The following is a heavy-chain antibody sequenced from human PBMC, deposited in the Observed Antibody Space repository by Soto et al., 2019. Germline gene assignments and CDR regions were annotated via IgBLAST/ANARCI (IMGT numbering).Heavy chain of an antibody. V-gene: IGHV3-30-3*01. CDR1: GFTFSSYA. D-gene: IGHD3-22*01. Sequence: GGSLRLSCAASGFTFSSYAMHWVRQAPGKGLEWVTVISYDGSNKYHADSVKGRFTISRDNSKNTLYLQMNSLRAEDTAVYYCARDRSRRYYDSSGSCLDYWGQGTLVTV. CDR2: ISYDGSNK. CDR3: ARDRSRRYYDSSGSCLDY. J-gene: IGHJ4*02.